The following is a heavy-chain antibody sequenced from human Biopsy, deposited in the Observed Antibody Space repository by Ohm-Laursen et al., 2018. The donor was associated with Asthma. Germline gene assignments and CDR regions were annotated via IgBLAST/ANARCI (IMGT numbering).Heavy chain of an antibody. Sequence: ASVKVSCKISGYILTDLSMHWVRQAPGQGLEWMGGHDHEEGGTVNARRFQGRVTMTEDTSTDTAYMELSSLSSDDTAVYYCASDFPKDYVRYNFQFWGQGTLVTVS. D-gene: IGHD4-17*01. CDR3: ASDFPKDYVRYNFQF. V-gene: IGHV1-24*01. CDR2: HDHEEGGT. J-gene: IGHJ4*02. CDR1: GYILTDLS.